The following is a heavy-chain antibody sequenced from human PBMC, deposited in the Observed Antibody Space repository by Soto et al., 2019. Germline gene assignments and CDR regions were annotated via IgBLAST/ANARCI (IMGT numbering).Heavy chain of an antibody. CDR3: ARVPSYYDSSGYLALASPYYGMDV. CDR1: GGSISSYY. D-gene: IGHD3-22*01. Sequence: SEILSLTCTVSGGSISSYYWSWIRQPPGKGLEWIRYIYYSGSTNYNPSLKSRVTISVDTSKNQFSLKLSSVTAADTAVYYCARVPSYYDSSGYLALASPYYGMDVWGQGTTVTVSS. CDR2: IYYSGST. J-gene: IGHJ6*02. V-gene: IGHV4-59*01.